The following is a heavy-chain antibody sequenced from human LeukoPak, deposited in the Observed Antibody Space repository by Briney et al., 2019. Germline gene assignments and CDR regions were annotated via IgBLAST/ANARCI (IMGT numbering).Heavy chain of an antibody. CDR1: GYTFTGYY. Sequence: GASVKVSCKASGYTFTGYYMHWVRQAPGQGLEWMGWINPNSGGTNCAQKFQGRVTMTRDTSISTAYMELSRLRSDDTAVYYCARDRTPGYYYYGMDVWGQGTTVTVSS. CDR2: INPNSGGT. D-gene: IGHD2-2*01. V-gene: IGHV1-2*02. J-gene: IGHJ6*02. CDR3: ARDRTPGYYYYGMDV.